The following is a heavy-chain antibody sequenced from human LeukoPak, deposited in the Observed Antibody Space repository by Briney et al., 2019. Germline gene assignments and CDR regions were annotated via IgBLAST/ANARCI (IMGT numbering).Heavy chain of an antibody. CDR2: IYHSGST. CDR1: GYSISSGYY. J-gene: IGHJ5*02. V-gene: IGHV4-38-2*02. CDR3: ARDDYGDNNWFDP. D-gene: IGHD4-17*01. Sequence: SEALSLTCAVSGYSISSGYYWGWIRQPPGKGLEWIGSIYHSGSTYYNPSLKSRVTISVDTSKNQFSLKLSSVTAADTAVYYCARDDYGDNNWFDPWGQGTLVTVSS.